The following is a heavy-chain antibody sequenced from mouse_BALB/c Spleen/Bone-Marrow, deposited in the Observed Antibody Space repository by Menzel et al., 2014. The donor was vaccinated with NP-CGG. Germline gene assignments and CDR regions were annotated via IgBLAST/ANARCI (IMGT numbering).Heavy chain of an antibody. J-gene: IGHJ2*01. CDR2: IYPGDGDT. CDR1: GYVFSTYW. CDR3: ARGGISVDY. Sequence: QVQLKESGSELVRPGSSVKISCESSGYVFSTYWINWVKQRPGQGLEWIGQIYPGDGDTDYNGKCKDKATLTADKSSNTAYMQPSSLTSEDSAVYFCARGGISVDYWGQGTTLTVSS. V-gene: IGHV1-80*01.